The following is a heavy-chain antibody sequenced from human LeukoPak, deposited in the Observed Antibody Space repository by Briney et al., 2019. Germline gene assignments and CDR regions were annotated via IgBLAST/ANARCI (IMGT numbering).Heavy chain of an antibody. D-gene: IGHD3-22*01. CDR3: ARDLGYYDNGGSDYGMDV. CDR1: GYTFTSYY. V-gene: IGHV1-46*01. Sequence: ASVKVSCKASGYTFTSYYMHWVRQAPGQGLEWMGIINPSGGSTSYAQKFQGRVTMTRDTSTSTVYMELSSLRSEDTAVYYCARDLGYYDNGGSDYGMDVWGQGTTVTVSS. J-gene: IGHJ6*02. CDR2: INPSGGST.